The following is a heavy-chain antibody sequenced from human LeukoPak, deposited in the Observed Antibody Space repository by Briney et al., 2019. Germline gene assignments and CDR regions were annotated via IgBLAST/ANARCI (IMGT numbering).Heavy chain of an antibody. Sequence: ASVTVSCKTSGYSFTGYYIHWVRQAPGQGLEWMGWINPNSGGTNYAQNFQGRVTMTRDTSISTAYMELSRLRSDDTAVYFCARGISEAVPGRYFQHWGQGTLVTVSS. D-gene: IGHD6-19*01. CDR3: ARGISEAVPGRYFQH. CDR2: INPNSGGT. V-gene: IGHV1-2*02. CDR1: GYSFTGYY. J-gene: IGHJ1*01.